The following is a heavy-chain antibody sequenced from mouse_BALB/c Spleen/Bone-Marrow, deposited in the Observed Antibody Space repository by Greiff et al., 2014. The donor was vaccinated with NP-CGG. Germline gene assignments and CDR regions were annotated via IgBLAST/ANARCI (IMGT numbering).Heavy chain of an antibody. J-gene: IGHJ4*01. CDR2: ISSGSSTI. Sequence: VQLKESGGGLVQPGGSRKLSCAASGFTFSSLGMHWVRQAPEKGLEWVAYISSGSSTIYYADTVKGRFTISRDNPKNTLFLQMTSLRSEDTAMYYCARGRPIYYGNLYAMDYWGQGTSVTVSS. D-gene: IGHD2-1*01. CDR1: GFTFSSLG. V-gene: IGHV5-17*02. CDR3: ARGRPIYYGNLYAMDY.